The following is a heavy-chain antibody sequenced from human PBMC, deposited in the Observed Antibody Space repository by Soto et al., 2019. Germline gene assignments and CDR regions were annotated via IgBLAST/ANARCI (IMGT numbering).Heavy chain of an antibody. CDR1: GGSISSSSYY. Sequence: PSETLSLTCTVSGGSISSSSYYWGWIRQPPGKGLEWIGSIYYSGSTYYNPSLKSRVTISVDTSKNQFSLKLSSVTAADTAVYYCAREILPPYCSRDCYPYFDFWGQGALVTVSS. CDR2: IYYSGST. J-gene: IGHJ4*02. CDR3: AREILPPYCSRDCYPYFDF. D-gene: IGHD2-21*02. V-gene: IGHV4-39*02.